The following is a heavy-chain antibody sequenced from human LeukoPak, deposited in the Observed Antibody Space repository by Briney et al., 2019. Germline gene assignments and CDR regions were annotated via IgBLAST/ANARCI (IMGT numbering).Heavy chain of an antibody. CDR1: GFTFSSYA. CDR2: ISGSGGST. J-gene: IGHJ4*02. V-gene: IGHV3-23*01. CDR3: ATLKMQAYYFDS. Sequence: PGGSLRLSCATSGFTFSSYAMSWVRQAPGKGLEWVSTISGSGGSTYYADSVKGRFTISRDNSKNTLYLQMNSLRAEDTALYYCATLKMQAYYFDSWGPGTLVTVSS.